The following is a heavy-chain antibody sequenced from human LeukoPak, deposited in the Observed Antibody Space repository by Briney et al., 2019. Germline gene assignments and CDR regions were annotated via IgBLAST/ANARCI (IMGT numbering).Heavy chain of an antibody. CDR2: IRGSGGST. CDR1: GFTFSSYA. V-gene: IGHV3-23*01. Sequence: PGGSLRLSCAASGFTFSSYAMSWVRQAPGKGLEWVSAIRGSGGSTYYADSVKGRFTISRDNSKNTLYLQMNSLRAEDTAVYYCAKEIYCSGGSCYSDAFDIWGQGTMVTVSS. J-gene: IGHJ3*02. D-gene: IGHD2-15*01. CDR3: AKEIYCSGGSCYSDAFDI.